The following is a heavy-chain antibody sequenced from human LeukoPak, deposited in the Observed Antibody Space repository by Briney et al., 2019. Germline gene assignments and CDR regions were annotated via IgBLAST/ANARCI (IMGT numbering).Heavy chain of an antibody. CDR3: ASESSPYYYDSSGYSPVNY. V-gene: IGHV3-48*03. Sequence: GGSLRLSCAASGFTFSSFEMNWVRRAPGKGREWVSKISSSSSTIYYADSVKGRFTVSRDNAKNSLYLQMNSLRAEDTAVYYCASESSPYYYDSSGYSPVNYWGQGTLVTVSS. D-gene: IGHD3-22*01. CDR2: ISSSSSTI. CDR1: GFTFSSFE. J-gene: IGHJ4*02.